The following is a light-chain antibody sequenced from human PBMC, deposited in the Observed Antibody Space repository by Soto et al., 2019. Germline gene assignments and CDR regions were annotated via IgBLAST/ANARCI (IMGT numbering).Light chain of an antibody. CDR1: QSLYNSNNLNY. Sequence: DIVMTQSPDSLAVSLGERATINCKSSQSLYNSNNLNYLAWYQQKPGQPPKLLLYWASTRESGVPDRFSGSGSGTDFTLTISSLQAADVAVYYCQQYHRNPSTFGQGTKLEI. CDR3: QQYHRNPST. CDR2: WAS. J-gene: IGKJ2*01. V-gene: IGKV4-1*01.